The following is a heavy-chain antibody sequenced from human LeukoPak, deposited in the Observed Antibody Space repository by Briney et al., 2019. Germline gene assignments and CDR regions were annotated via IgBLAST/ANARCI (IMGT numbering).Heavy chain of an antibody. D-gene: IGHD2-2*01. V-gene: IGHV3-15*01. CDR2: IKSKGGGGTI. CDR3: SKDLPHTRAWALNY. CDR1: GFPFSDAW. J-gene: IGHJ4*02. Sequence: GGSLRLSCTGSGFPFSDAWMTWVRQAPEQGPEWVGRIKSKGGGGTIDYASPVKGRFTISRDDSENILYLQMNSLRTDDTAVYYCSKDLPHTRAWALNYWGQGALVTVSS.